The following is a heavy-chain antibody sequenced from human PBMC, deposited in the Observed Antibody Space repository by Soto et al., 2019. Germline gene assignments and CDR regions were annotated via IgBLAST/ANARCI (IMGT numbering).Heavy chain of an antibody. CDR3: AREVVGTLGQ. Sequence: EVQLVESGGGLVQPGGSLRLSCAASGFTFSSNTMNWVRQAPGKGLEWVSYISSSGTIHYADSVKDRFTISRDNAKNSLYLQMNSLRGDDTAVYYCAREVVGTLGQWGQGTLVTVSS. CDR1: GFTFSSNT. CDR2: ISSSGTI. D-gene: IGHD6-19*01. V-gene: IGHV3-48*01. J-gene: IGHJ4*02.